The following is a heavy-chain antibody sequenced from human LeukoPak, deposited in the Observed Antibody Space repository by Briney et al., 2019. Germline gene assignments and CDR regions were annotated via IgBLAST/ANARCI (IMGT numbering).Heavy chain of an antibody. CDR1: GFTFSSYW. D-gene: IGHD3-10*01. CDR2: IKQDGSEK. V-gene: IGHV3-7*03. CDR3: ARRGNRLLWFGESNYYYMDV. Sequence: GGSLRLSCAASGFTFSSYWMSWVRQAPGKGLEWVANIKQDGSEKYYVDSVKGRFTISRDNAKNSLYLQMNSLRSEDTAVYYCARRGNRLLWFGESNYYYMDVWGKGTTVTISS. J-gene: IGHJ6*03.